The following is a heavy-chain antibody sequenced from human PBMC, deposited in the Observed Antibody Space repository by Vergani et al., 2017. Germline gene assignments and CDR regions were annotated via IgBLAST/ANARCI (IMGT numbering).Heavy chain of an antibody. J-gene: IGHJ6*03. Sequence: QLQLQESGPGLVKPSETLSLTCTVSGGSISSSSYYWGWIRQPPGKGLEWIGSIYYSGSTNYNPSLKSRVTISVDTSKNQFALKLSSLTAADTAVYYCAREVVPAATWGYYYYYMDVWGKGTTVTVSS. CDR3: AREVVPAATWGYYYYYMDV. CDR2: IYYSGST. CDR1: GGSISSSSYY. D-gene: IGHD2-2*01. V-gene: IGHV4-39*07.